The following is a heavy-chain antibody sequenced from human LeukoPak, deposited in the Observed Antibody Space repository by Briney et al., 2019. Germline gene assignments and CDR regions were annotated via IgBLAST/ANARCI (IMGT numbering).Heavy chain of an antibody. CDR3: ARVRIDRYFDWPGDY. CDR2: INPNSGGT. CDR1: GYTFTGYY. J-gene: IGHJ4*02. V-gene: IGHV1-2*02. Sequence: ASVKVSCKASGYTFTGYYMHWVRQAPGQGLEWMGWINPNSGGTNYAQKFQGRVTMTRDTSISTAYMELSRLRSDDTAVYYCARVRIDRYFDWPGDYWGQGTLVTVSS. D-gene: IGHD3-9*01.